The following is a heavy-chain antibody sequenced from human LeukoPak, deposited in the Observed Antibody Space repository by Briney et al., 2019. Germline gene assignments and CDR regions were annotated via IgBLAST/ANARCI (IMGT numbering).Heavy chain of an antibody. CDR3: ARFIVTAAGTAFDY. D-gene: IGHD6-13*01. J-gene: IGHJ4*02. CDR1: GGSSSSFY. CDR2: IYYSGST. V-gene: IGHV4-59*01. Sequence: SENLSLTCTVAGGSSSSFYWGWNRQPPGLGLEWIGYIYYSGSTNYNPSLKSRVTISVDTSKNQFSLKLSSVTAADTAVYYCARFIVTAAGTAFDYWGQGTLVTVSS.